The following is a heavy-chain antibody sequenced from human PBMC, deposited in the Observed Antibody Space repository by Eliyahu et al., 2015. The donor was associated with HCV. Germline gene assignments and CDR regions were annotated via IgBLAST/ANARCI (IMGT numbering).Heavy chain of an antibody. CDR1: GGSISSYF. V-gene: IGHV4-59*01. J-gene: IGHJ3*02. D-gene: IGHD4-11*01. CDR3: ARGGYSKVDAFDI. Sequence: QVQLQESGPGLVKPSEILSLTCTVSGGSISSYFWSWIRQPPGKRLEWIGYIYYSGSTTYNPSLKSRLTISVDTSKNQFSLKLRSVTAADTAVYYCARGGYSKVDAFDIWGQGTMVTVSS. CDR2: IYYSGST.